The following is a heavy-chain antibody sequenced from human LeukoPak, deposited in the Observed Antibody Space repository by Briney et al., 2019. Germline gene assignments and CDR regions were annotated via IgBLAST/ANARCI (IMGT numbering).Heavy chain of an antibody. CDR1: GGSISSSSYY. V-gene: IGHV4-39*07. J-gene: IGHJ4*02. Sequence: SETLSLTCTVSGGSISSSSYYWGWLRQPPGKGLEWIGSIYYSGSTYYNPSLKSRVTISVDTSKNQFSLKLSSVTAADTAVYYCARLSLYYYDSSGYYYFDYWGQGTLVTVSS. D-gene: IGHD3-22*01. CDR3: ARLSLYYYDSSGYYYFDY. CDR2: IYYSGST.